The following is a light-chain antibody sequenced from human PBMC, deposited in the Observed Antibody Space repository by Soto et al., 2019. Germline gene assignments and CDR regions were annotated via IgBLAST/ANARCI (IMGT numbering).Light chain of an antibody. CDR1: SSDIGTYDY. V-gene: IGLV2-8*01. Sequence: QSVLTQPPSASGSPGQSVTISCTGTSSDIGTYDYVSWYQHLPDKAPKLIIYEVSKRPSGVPDRFSGSKSGNTASLTVTGLQAEEEGDYYCCSYGGSNNFYVFGTGTKLTVL. CDR2: EVS. CDR3: CSYGGSNNFYV. J-gene: IGLJ1*01.